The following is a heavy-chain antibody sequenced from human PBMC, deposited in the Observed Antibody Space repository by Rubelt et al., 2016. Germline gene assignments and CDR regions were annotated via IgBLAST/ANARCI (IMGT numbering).Heavy chain of an antibody. CDR2: TYPNDADT. V-gene: IGHV5-51*01. CDR3: ARLLQLWPFAS. J-gene: IGHJ4*02. Sequence: EVQLEQSGAEVKKAGESLKISCKASGYIFTYYWIGWVRQMPGKGLEWMGITYPNDADTRYSPSFECQVTISADKSINTAFLQWGSLKASDAAMYYCARLLQLWPFASWGQGTLVTVSS. CDR1: GYIFTYYW. D-gene: IGHD5-18*01.